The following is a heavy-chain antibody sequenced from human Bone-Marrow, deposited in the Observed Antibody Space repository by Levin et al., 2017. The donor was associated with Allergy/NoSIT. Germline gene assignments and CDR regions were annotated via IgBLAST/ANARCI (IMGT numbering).Heavy chain of an antibody. CDR2: FNPDSGDT. CDR1: GYTFTAYY. Sequence: ASVKVSCKTSGYTFTAYYIQWVRQAPGQGLEWLGWFNPDSGDTKYALKFQGRVTMTRDTSFNTAYMELNRLTSDDAAVYYCARERLPVADVFDYWGQGTPVTVSS. CDR3: ARERLPVADVFDY. J-gene: IGHJ4*02. D-gene: IGHD6-19*01. V-gene: IGHV1-2*02.